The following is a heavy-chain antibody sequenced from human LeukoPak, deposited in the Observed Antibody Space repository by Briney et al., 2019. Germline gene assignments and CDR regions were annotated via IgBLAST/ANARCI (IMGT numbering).Heavy chain of an antibody. D-gene: IGHD5-18*01. V-gene: IGHV3-30*18. J-gene: IGHJ4*02. Sequence: GGSLRLSCVVSGFTFSSYGMHWVRQAPGKGLEWVAVISYDGSNKYYADSVKGRFTISRDNSKNTLYLQMNSLRAEDTAVYYCAKDFYADTAMNWGQGTLVTVSS. CDR2: ISYDGSNK. CDR1: GFTFSSYG. CDR3: AKDFYADTAMN.